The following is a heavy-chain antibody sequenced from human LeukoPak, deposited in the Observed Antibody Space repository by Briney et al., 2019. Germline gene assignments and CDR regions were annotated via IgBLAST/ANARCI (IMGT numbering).Heavy chain of an antibody. CDR3: ARGGLTDYYGMDV. Sequence: ASVKVSCKASGYTFTSYAISWVRQAPGQGLDGRGRIIPILGIANYAQKFQGRVTITADKSTSTAYMELSSLRSEDTAVYYCARGGLTDYYGMDVWGQGTTVTVSS. V-gene: IGHV1-69*04. CDR1: GYTFTSYA. D-gene: IGHD3-16*01. CDR2: IIPILGIA. J-gene: IGHJ6*02.